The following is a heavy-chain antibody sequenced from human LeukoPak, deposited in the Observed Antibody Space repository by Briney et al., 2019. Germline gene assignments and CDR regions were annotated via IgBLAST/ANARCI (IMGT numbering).Heavy chain of an antibody. CDR1: GGAFSDYY. D-gene: IGHD2/OR15-2a*01. J-gene: IGHJ5*02. CDR3: VWFSTSSGWFDP. CDR2: INHSGIT. V-gene: IGHV4-34*01. Sequence: SETLSLTCAVYGGAFSDYYWSWLRQPPGKGLEWIGEINHSGITNYNASLKSRVTISVDTSKNQFSLKLSSVTAADTAVYYCVWFSTSSGWFDPWGQGTLVTVSS.